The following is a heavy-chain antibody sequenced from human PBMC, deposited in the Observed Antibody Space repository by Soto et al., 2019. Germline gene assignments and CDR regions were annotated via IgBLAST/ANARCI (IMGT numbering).Heavy chain of an antibody. D-gene: IGHD6-6*01. J-gene: IGHJ4*02. CDR1: GFTFSSYA. V-gene: IGHV3-23*01. CDR3: AKRKPDEYSSYYFDY. CDR2: ISGSGGST. Sequence: WGSLRLSCAASGFTFSSYAMSWVRQAPGKGLEWVSAISGSGGSTYYADSVKGRFTIARDNSKNTLYLQMNSLRAEDTDVYYCAKRKPDEYSSYYFDYWGQGTLVTVSS.